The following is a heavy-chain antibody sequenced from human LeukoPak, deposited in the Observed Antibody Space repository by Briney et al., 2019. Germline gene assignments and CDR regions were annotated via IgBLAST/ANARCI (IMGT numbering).Heavy chain of an antibody. J-gene: IGHJ4*02. CDR2: ISNDGNNK. CDR1: GFAFSSYA. CDR3: ARDPVSTGSRMNSDY. D-gene: IGHD1-1*01. Sequence: GRSLRLSCAASGFAFSSYAMHWVRQAPGKGLEWVAVISNDGNNKYHADSVKGRFTISRDNSKKSLYLQMNSLRAEDTALYYCARDPVSTGSRMNSDYWGQGTLVTVSS. V-gene: IGHV3-30-3*01.